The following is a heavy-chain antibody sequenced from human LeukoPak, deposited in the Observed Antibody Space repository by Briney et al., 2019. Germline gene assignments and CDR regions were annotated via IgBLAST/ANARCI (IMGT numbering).Heavy chain of an antibody. D-gene: IGHD2-2*01. CDR1: GGSISSGGYY. CDR3: AREGPIVVPAAMTPYDAFDI. V-gene: IGHV4-31*03. J-gene: IGHJ3*02. CDR2: IYYSGST. Sequence: PSGTLSLTCTVSGGSISSGGYYWSWIRQHPGKGLEWIGYIYYSGSTYYNPSLKSRVTISVDTPKNQFSLKLSSVTAADTAVYYCAREGPIVVPAAMTPYDAFDIWGQGTMVTVSS.